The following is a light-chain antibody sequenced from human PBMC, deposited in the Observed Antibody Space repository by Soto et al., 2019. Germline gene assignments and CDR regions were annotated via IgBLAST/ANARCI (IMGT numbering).Light chain of an antibody. CDR2: DAS. Sequence: VMTQSPATLSVSPGERGTLSCRASQTVGSNLAWYQQKPDQAPRLLIYDASTRATGIPARFSGSGSGTEFTLTISSLQSEDSAVYYCHQYNFWPTFGQGTKVDIK. J-gene: IGKJ1*01. CDR1: QTVGSN. V-gene: IGKV3-15*01. CDR3: HQYNFWPT.